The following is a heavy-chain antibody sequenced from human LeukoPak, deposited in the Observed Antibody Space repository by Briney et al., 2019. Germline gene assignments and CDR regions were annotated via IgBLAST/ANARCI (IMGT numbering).Heavy chain of an antibody. Sequence: PGGSLRLSCAASGFTFSSYSMNWVRQAPGKGLEWVSYISSSSSTIYYADSVKGRFTISRDNAKNSLYLQMNSLRAEDTAVYYCARDRSYCGGDCYSYYGMNVWGQGTTVTVSS. V-gene: IGHV3-48*04. CDR3: ARDRSYCGGDCYSYYGMNV. J-gene: IGHJ6*02. CDR1: GFTFSSYS. D-gene: IGHD2-21*02. CDR2: ISSSSSTI.